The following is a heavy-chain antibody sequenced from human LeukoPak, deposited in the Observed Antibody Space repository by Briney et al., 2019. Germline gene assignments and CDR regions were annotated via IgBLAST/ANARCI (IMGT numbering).Heavy chain of an antibody. Sequence: GESLKISCKGSGYSFTSYWIGWVRQMPGKGLEWMGIIYPGDSDTTYSPSFQGQVTISADKSISTAYLQWSRLKASDTAMYYCARGDYSDSSAYYSSGSYFDYWGQGTLVTVSS. J-gene: IGHJ4*02. CDR2: IYPGDSDT. D-gene: IGHD3-22*01. CDR3: ARGDYSDSSAYYSSGSYFDY. CDR1: GYSFTSYW. V-gene: IGHV5-51*01.